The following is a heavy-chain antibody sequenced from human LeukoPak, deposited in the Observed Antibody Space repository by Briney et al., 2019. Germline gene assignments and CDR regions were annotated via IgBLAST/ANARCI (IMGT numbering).Heavy chain of an antibody. CDR2: ISGSGGST. J-gene: IGHJ4*02. CDR1: GFTFSSYA. D-gene: IGHD1-26*01. Sequence: PGGSLRLSCAASGFTFSSYAMSWGRQAPGKGLEWGSAISGSGGSTYYADSVKGRFTISRDNSKNTLYLQMNSLRAEDTAVYYCAKELKSGPGSPDYWGQGTLVTVSS. CDR3: AKELKSGPGSPDY. V-gene: IGHV3-23*01.